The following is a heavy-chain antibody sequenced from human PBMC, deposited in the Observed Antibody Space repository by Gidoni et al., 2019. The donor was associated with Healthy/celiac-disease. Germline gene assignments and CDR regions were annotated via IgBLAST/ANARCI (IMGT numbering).Heavy chain of an antibody. CDR3: AKDRGMGGVLVVPAANYFDY. Sequence: EVQLLESGRGFVQPGGSLRLSCAASVFTFSSYAMRWVRQAPGKGLEWVSAISGSGGSTYYADPVKGRFTISRDNSKNTLYLQMNSLRAEDTAVYYCAKDRGMGGVLVVPAANYFDYWGQGTLVTVSS. J-gene: IGHJ4*02. CDR2: ISGSGGST. D-gene: IGHD2-2*01. CDR1: VFTFSSYA. V-gene: IGHV3-23*01.